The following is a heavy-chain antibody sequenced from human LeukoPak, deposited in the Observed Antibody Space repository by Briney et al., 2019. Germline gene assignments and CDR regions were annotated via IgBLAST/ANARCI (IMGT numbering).Heavy chain of an antibody. Sequence: PSETLSLTCAVSGGSTSTGDAYWCWIRQPPGKGLEWIGSIYYSGSTYYNPSLKSRVTMSVDTSKNQFSLKLSSVTAADTAVYYCARIDRTVAGTIDYWGQGTLVTVSS. V-gene: IGHV4-39*07. D-gene: IGHD6-19*01. CDR2: IYYSGST. J-gene: IGHJ4*02. CDR1: GGSTSTGDAY. CDR3: ARIDRTVAGTIDY.